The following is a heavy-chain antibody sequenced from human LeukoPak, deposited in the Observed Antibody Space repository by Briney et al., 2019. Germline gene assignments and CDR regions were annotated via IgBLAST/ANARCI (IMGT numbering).Heavy chain of an antibody. Sequence: TGGSLRLSCAASGFTLSNNAMSGVRQAPGKGLEWVSALGSEGGNYYADSVKGRFTISRDNSKNTLYLQMNSLRVEDTDAYYCAKDLLNWEFDYWGQGNLVTVSS. V-gene: IGHV3-23*01. CDR2: LGSEGGN. D-gene: IGHD7-27*01. CDR1: GFTLSNNA. CDR3: AKDLLNWEFDY. J-gene: IGHJ4*02.